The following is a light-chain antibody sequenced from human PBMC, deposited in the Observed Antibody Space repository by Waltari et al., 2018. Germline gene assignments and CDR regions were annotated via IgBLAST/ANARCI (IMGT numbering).Light chain of an antibody. CDR1: STDRADYHF. CDR2: DVS. CDR3: SSYTRSSIWV. J-gene: IGLJ3*02. Sequence: QSALTQPASVSGSPGQSVTISCTGTSTDRADYHFVSWYQQHPGKAPKLIIYDVSDRPSGVSNRFSGSKSGNTASLTISGLQAEDEADYYCSSYTRSSIWVFGGGTKLAVL. V-gene: IGLV2-14*03.